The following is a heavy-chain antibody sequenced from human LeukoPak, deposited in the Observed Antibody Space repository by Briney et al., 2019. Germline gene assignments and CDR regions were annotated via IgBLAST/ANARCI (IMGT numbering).Heavy chain of an antibody. J-gene: IGHJ4*02. V-gene: IGHV4-39*01. CDR3: ARLRRANSGYGSVDF. D-gene: IGHD5-12*01. CDR1: GDSINRSDSY. CDR2: IYYTGST. Sequence: SETLSLTCTVSGDSINRSDSYWGWIRQSPGKGLEWIGSIYYTGSTFVKPSLKSRVTISLDTSNNQFSLRVKSVTAADAALYFCARLRRANSGYGSVDFWGQGTLVTVSS.